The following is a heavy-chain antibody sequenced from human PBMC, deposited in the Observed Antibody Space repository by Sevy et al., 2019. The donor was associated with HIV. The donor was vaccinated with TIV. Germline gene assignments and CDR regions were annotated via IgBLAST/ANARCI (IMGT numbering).Heavy chain of an antibody. CDR2: IKSKTDGGTT. Sequence: GGSLRLSCGASAFTFSKAWMSWVRQAPGKGLEWVGRIKSKTDGGTTDYAAPVKGRFTNSRDDSKNTLYLQMNSLKTEDTAVYYCTTEADYGDYAFDYWGQETLVTVSS. J-gene: IGHJ4*02. V-gene: IGHV3-15*01. D-gene: IGHD4-17*01. CDR3: TTEADYGDYAFDY. CDR1: AFTFSKAW.